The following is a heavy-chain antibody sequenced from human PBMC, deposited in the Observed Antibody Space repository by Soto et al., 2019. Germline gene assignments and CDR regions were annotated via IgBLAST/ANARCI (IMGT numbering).Heavy chain of an antibody. J-gene: IGHJ5*02. CDR1: GYTFTSYT. CDR2: ITAGNGNT. CDR3: ARTAGPTPFDP. V-gene: IGHV1-3*01. Sequence: ASVKVSCKASGYTFTSYTMHWVRQAPGQRLEWMGWITAGNGNTKYSQKFQGRVTITRDTSASTVYMELNSLTPEDTAVYYCARTAGPTPFDPWGQGTPVTVSS. D-gene: IGHD6-19*01.